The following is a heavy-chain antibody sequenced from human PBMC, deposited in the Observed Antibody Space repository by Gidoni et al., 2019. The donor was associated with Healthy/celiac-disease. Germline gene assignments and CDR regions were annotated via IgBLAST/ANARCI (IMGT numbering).Heavy chain of an antibody. CDR2: IRSKAYGGTT. V-gene: IGHV3-49*05. CDR1: GFTFGDYA. Sequence: EVQLVESGGGLVKPGRSLSLSCTASGFTFGDYAMSWFRQAPGKGLEWVGFIRSKAYGGTTEYAASVKGRFTISRDDSKSIAYLQMNSLKTEDTAVYYCTRVERGSSGRVNKNWGQGTLVTVSS. CDR3: TRVERGSSGRVNKN. D-gene: IGHD3-22*01. J-gene: IGHJ4*02.